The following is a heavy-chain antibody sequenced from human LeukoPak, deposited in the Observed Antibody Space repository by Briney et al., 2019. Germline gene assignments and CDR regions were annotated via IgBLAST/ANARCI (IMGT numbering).Heavy chain of an antibody. CDR3: ARDSPQNTVIDY. CDR2: IYSGGST. D-gene: IGHD2/OR15-2a*01. V-gene: IGHV3-66*01. Sequence: GRSLRLSCAASGFTVSNNFMSWVRQAPGKGLEWVSVIYSGGSTYYADSVKGRFTISRDNSKNTLYLQMHSLRAEDTAVYYCARDSPQNTVIDYWGQGTLVTVSS. J-gene: IGHJ4*02. CDR1: GFTVSNNF.